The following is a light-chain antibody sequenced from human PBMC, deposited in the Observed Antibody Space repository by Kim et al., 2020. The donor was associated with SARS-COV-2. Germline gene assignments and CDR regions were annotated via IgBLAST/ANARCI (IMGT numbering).Light chain of an antibody. CDR3: QQAGSSVPYV. V-gene: IGKV3-20*01. CDR2: NVF. Sequence: ENVLTQSPGTLSLSPGERATLSCRASQIIIGNYLAWYQQKPGQAPRLLIYNVFSRATGIPDRFSGSGSGTDFTLTISRLEPEDFAMYYCQQAGSSVPYVFGQGTKLEIK. CDR1: QIIIGNY. J-gene: IGKJ2*01.